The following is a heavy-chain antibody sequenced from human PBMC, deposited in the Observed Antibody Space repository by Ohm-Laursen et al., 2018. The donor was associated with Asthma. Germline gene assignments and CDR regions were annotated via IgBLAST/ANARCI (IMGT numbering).Heavy chain of an antibody. J-gene: IGHJ4*02. V-gene: IGHV1-69*05. CDR3: ARVLSYYDHSSYYDRIDY. CDR2: IIPIFGTA. CDR1: GGTFSSYA. D-gene: IGHD3-22*01. Sequence: GASVKVSCQASGGTFSSYAISWVRQAPGQGLEWMGGIIPIFGTANYAPKFQDRVTMTTDTSTSTAYMELRGLRSDDTAVHYCARVLSYYDHSSYYDRIDYWGQGSLVTVSS.